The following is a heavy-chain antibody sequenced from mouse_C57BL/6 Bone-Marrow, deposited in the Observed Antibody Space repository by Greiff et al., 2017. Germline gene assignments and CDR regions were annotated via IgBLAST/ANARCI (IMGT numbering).Heavy chain of an antibody. V-gene: IGHV10-1*01. Sequence: VQLKESGGGLVQPKGSLKLSCAASGFSFNTYAMNWVRQAPGKGLEWVARIRSRSNNYATYYADSVKDRFTISRDDAESMRYLQMNNVKTEGTAMDYCVRQMYYGLYDWGQGTSVTVSA. CDR2: IRSRSNNYAT. J-gene: IGHJ4*01. D-gene: IGHD1-1*01. CDR1: GFSFNTYA. CDR3: VRQMYYGLYD.